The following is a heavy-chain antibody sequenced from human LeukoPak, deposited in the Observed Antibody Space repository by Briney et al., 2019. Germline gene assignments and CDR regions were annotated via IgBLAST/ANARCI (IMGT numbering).Heavy chain of an antibody. CDR3: ARGHRMYYYYGSGSYYTPNWFDP. CDR1: GGSFSGYY. J-gene: IGHJ5*02. V-gene: IGHV4-34*01. D-gene: IGHD3-10*01. Sequence: SETLSLTCAVYGGSFSGYYWSWIRQPPGKGLEWIGEINHSGSTNYNPSLKSRVTISVDTSKNQFSLKLSSVTAADTAVYYCARGHRMYYYYGSGSYYTPNWFDPWGQGTLVTVSS. CDR2: INHSGST.